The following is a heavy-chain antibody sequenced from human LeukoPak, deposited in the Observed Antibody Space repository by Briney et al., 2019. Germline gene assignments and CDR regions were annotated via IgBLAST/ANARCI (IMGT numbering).Heavy chain of an antibody. CDR3: ARGETAAGTIWYFDL. J-gene: IGHJ2*01. D-gene: IGHD6-13*01. Sequence: PSETLSLICTVSGGSINGYFRSWIRQPPGKGLEWIGHIYFSGSTKYNPSLKSQVTMSLDTSKNQFSLNLNSVAAADTAVYYCARGETAAGTIWYFDLWGRGTLVTVSS. CDR1: GGSINGYF. V-gene: IGHV4-59*01. CDR2: IYFSGST.